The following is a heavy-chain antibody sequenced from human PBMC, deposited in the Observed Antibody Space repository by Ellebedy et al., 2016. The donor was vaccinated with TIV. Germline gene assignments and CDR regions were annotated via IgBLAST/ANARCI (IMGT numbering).Heavy chain of an antibody. D-gene: IGHD6-19*01. CDR2: ISPSGGST. CDR3: AKVKWLPTTYFDY. V-gene: IGHV3-23*01. J-gene: IGHJ4*02. CDR1: GFTFSSYA. Sequence: PGGSLRLSCAASGFTFSSYAVSWVRQAPGKGLECVSVISPSGGSTFYADSVKGRFTISRDNSKNMVFLQMNSLRVEDTAVYYCAKVKWLPTTYFDYWGQGTLVTVSS.